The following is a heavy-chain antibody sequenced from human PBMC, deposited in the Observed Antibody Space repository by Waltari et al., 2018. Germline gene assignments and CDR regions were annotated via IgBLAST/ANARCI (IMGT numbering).Heavy chain of an antibody. CDR3: ARATSWELLLDI. J-gene: IGHJ3*02. D-gene: IGHD1-26*01. Sequence: EVQLVESGGGLVQPGGSLSLPCAASGFPFRSYELTWVRQAPGKGLEWVSYISSSGSTIYYADSVKGRFTISRDNAKNSLYLQMNSLRAEDTAVYYCARATSWELLLDIWGQGTMVTVSS. V-gene: IGHV3-48*03. CDR1: GFPFRSYE. CDR2: ISSSGSTI.